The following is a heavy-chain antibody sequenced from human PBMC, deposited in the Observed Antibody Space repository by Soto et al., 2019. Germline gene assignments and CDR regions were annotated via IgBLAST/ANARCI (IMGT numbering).Heavy chain of an antibody. Sequence: SETLSLTCTVSGGSISSGDYYWSWIRQPPGKGLEWIGYIYYSGSTYYNPSLKSRVTISVDTSKNQFSLKLSSVTAADTAVYYCARGTSYYDFWSGSSRYYGMDVWGQGTTVTVSS. J-gene: IGHJ6*02. CDR2: IYYSGST. CDR1: GGSISSGDYY. V-gene: IGHV4-30-4*01. D-gene: IGHD3-3*01. CDR3: ARGTSYYDFWSGSSRYYGMDV.